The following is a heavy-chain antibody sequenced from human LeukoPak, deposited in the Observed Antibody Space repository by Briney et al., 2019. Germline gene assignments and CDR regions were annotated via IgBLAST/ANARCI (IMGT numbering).Heavy chain of an antibody. J-gene: IGHJ5*02. CDR2: ISYDGSNK. V-gene: IGHV3-30*04. CDR1: GFTFSSYA. D-gene: IGHD3-22*01. CDR3: ARGGGYDSSGYYPPRPFDP. Sequence: GGSLRLSCAASGFTFSSYAMHWVRQAPGKGLEWVAVISYDGSNKYYADSVKGRFTISRDNSKNTLYLQMNSLRAEDTAVYYCARGGGYDSSGYYPPRPFDPWGQGTLVTVSS.